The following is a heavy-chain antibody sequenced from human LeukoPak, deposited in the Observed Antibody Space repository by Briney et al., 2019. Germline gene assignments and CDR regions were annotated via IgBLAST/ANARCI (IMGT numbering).Heavy chain of an antibody. J-gene: IGHJ4*02. D-gene: IGHD4-17*01. Sequence: GGSLRLSCAPSGFTFSSYWMSWVRHAPGKWLEWVANIKQDGSEKYYVDSVKGRFTISRDNAKNSLYLQMNSLRAEDTAVYYCARDLEVTTWNYFDYWGQGTLVTVSS. CDR2: IKQDGSEK. CDR1: GFTFSSYW. CDR3: ARDLEVTTWNYFDY. V-gene: IGHV3-7*01.